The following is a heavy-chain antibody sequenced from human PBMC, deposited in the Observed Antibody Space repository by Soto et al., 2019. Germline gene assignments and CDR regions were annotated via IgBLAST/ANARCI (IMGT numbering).Heavy chain of an antibody. Sequence: QVQLQESGPGLVKTSETLSLTCTVSGGSVSSGNHYWSWIRQPPGKELEFIAYVFYSGSDNYKPSTKSRITTSIDTSKTHFSLNLRSVTAADTAVYYCARGRGYGYGSDHWGQGTLVTVSS. D-gene: IGHD5-18*01. V-gene: IGHV4-61*03. CDR2: VFYSGSD. J-gene: IGHJ4*02. CDR1: GGSVSSGNHY. CDR3: ARGRGYGYGSDH.